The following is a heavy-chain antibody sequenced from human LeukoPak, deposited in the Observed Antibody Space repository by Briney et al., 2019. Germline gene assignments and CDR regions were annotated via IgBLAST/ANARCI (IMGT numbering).Heavy chain of an antibody. CDR3: AKDPNGDYVGAFDF. CDR1: GGSFSGYY. V-gene: IGHV3-23*01. Sequence: ETLSLTCAVYGGSFSGYYWSWIRQPPGKGLEWVSTITATTRSTNYADSVKGRFTISRDNSKRTLYLQMNSLRAEDTAMYYCAKDPNGDYVGAFDFWGQGTLVTVSS. J-gene: IGHJ3*01. D-gene: IGHD4-23*01. CDR2: ITATTRST.